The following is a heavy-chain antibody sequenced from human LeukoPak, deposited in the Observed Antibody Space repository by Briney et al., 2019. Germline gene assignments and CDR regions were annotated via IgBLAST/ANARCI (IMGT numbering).Heavy chain of an antibody. CDR1: GFTFSSYN. J-gene: IGHJ4*02. CDR2: ITSGSSYI. CDR3: ARDHLYYEISGPRFDN. Sequence: GGSLRLSCAASGFTFSSYNMNWVRQAPGKGLEWVSSITSGSSYIYYADSVKGRFTISRDNAKNSLYLQMNSLRADDTAVYYCARDHLYYEISGPRFDNWGQGTRVTVSS. D-gene: IGHD3-16*01. V-gene: IGHV3-21*01.